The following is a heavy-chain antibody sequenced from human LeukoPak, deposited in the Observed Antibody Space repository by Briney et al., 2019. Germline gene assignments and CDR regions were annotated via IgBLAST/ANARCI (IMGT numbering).Heavy chain of an antibody. CDR3: AKYVPGVRYCSSTSCYAGVDY. V-gene: IGHV3-23*01. J-gene: IGHJ4*02. D-gene: IGHD2-2*01. Sequence: GGSLRLSCAASGFTFSSYAMSWVRQAPGKGLEWVSAISGSGGSTYYADSVKGRFTISRDNSKNTLYLQMNSLRAEDTAVYYCAKYVPGVRYCSSTSCYAGVDYWGQGTLVTVSS. CDR2: ISGSGGST. CDR1: GFTFSSYA.